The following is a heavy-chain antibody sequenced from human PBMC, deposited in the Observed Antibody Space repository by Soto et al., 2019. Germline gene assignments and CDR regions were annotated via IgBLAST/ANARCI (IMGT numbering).Heavy chain of an antibody. CDR3: ARDQDTAMVPPYYYYYGMDV. D-gene: IGHD5-18*01. V-gene: IGHV3-21*01. CDR1: GFTFSSYS. CDR2: ISSSSSYI. Sequence: GGSLRLSCAASGFTFSSYSMNWVRQAPGEGLEWVSSISSSSSYIYYADSVKGRFTISRDNAKNSLYLQMNSLRAEDTAVYYCARDQDTAMVPPYYYYYGMDVWGQGTTVTVSS. J-gene: IGHJ6*02.